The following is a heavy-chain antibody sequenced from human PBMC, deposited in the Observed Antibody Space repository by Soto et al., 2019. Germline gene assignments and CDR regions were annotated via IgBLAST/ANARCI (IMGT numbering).Heavy chain of an antibody. CDR3: ARGWQNYYGSGIFDY. D-gene: IGHD3-10*01. CDR1: GFTFSSYW. V-gene: IGHV3-74*01. J-gene: IGHJ4*02. Sequence: GGSLRLSCAASGFTFSSYWMHWVRQAPGKGLVWVSRINSDGSSTSYADSVKGRFTISRDNAKNTLYLQMNSLRAEDTAVYYCARGWQNYYGSGIFDYWGQGTLVTVSS. CDR2: INSDGSST.